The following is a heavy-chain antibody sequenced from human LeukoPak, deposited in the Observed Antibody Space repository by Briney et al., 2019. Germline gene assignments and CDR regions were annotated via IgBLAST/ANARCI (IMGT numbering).Heavy chain of an antibody. D-gene: IGHD3-10*01. CDR1: GGSISSSNYF. Sequence: SETLSLTCTVSGGSISSSNYFWGWIRQPPGKGLEWIGSIYYTGSTYYNPSLKSRVTIFVDTSKNQFSLKLSSVTAADTAVYYCARESGSGSPFDPWGQGTLVTVSS. CDR3: ARESGSGSPFDP. V-gene: IGHV4-39*02. CDR2: IYYTGST. J-gene: IGHJ5*02.